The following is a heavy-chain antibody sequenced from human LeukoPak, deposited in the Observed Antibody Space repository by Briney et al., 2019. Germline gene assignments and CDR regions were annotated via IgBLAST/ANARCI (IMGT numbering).Heavy chain of an antibody. CDR1: GFTFSTYA. D-gene: IGHD3-10*01. Sequence: PGGSLRLSCAASGFTFSTYAMHWVRQAPGKGLEWVALISYDGSNKYYADSVKGRFTISRDNSKNTLYLEMNSLRVEDTAVYYCVRDHYGLTSYPNPWGQGTLVTVSS. CDR2: ISYDGSNK. J-gene: IGHJ5*02. V-gene: IGHV3-30*04. CDR3: VRDHYGLTSYPNP.